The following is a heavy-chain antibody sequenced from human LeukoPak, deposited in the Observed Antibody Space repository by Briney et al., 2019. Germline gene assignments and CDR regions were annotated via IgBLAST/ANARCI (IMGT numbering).Heavy chain of an antibody. D-gene: IGHD1-26*01. Sequence: QSGGSLRLSCAASGFTFSSYAMSWVRQAPGKGLEWVSAIGGSGGSTYYADSVKGRFTISRDNPKNTLYLQMNSLRAEDTAVYYCAKYVAAGVGAMGDDAFDIWGQGTMVTVSS. CDR1: GFTFSSYA. V-gene: IGHV3-23*01. CDR3: AKYVAAGVGAMGDDAFDI. J-gene: IGHJ3*02. CDR2: IGGSGGST.